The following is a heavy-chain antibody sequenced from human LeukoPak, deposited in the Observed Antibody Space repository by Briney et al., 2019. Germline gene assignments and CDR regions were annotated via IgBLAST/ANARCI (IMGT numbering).Heavy chain of an antibody. CDR2: ISYDGSNK. CDR1: GFTFSSYG. J-gene: IGHJ4*02. V-gene: IGHV3-30*18. D-gene: IGHD1-14*01. Sequence: GGSLRLSCAASGFTFSSYGMHWVRQAPGKGLEWVAVISYDGSNKYYADSVKGRFTISRDNSKNTLYLQMNSLRAEDTAVYYCAKHNPPGGYWGQGTLVTVSS. CDR3: AKHNPPGGY.